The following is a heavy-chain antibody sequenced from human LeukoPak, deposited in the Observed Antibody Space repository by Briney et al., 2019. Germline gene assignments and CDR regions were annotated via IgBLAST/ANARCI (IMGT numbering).Heavy chain of an antibody. CDR1: GGSMTNYY. Sequence: SETLSLTSTVSGGSMTNYYWSWIRQSPGKGLGWIGHIYYRGDTKYNPSLKSRVTLAVDTSKQQFSLRLSSVSAADTAVYYCARLSGPSGGPVSFFGLDVWGQGTTVIVSS. CDR2: IYYRGDT. J-gene: IGHJ6*02. CDR3: ARLSGPSGGPVSFFGLDV. D-gene: IGHD6-19*01. V-gene: IGHV4-59*08.